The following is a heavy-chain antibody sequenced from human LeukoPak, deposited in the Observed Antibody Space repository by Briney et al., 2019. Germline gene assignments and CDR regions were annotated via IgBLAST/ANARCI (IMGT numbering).Heavy chain of an antibody. Sequence: PGGSLRLSCAASGFTFSSYWMSWVRQAPGKGLEWVANIKQDGSEKYYVDSVKGRFTISRDNAKNSLYLQMNGLRAEDTAVYYCARDYYDSSGSPEVIDYWGQGTLVTVSS. V-gene: IGHV3-7*01. CDR1: GFTFSSYW. CDR2: IKQDGSEK. CDR3: ARDYYDSSGSPEVIDY. D-gene: IGHD3-22*01. J-gene: IGHJ4*02.